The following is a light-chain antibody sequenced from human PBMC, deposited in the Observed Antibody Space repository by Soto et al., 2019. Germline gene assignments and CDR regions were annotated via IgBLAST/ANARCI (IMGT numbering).Light chain of an antibody. CDR1: QSISNW. V-gene: IGKV1-5*03. Sequence: DIQMTQSPSTLSASVGDRVTITCRASQSISNWLAWYQQKSGKAPKLLIYKASSLESGVPSRFSGSGSGTEFTLTISSLQPDDFATYYCQQYDSYPWTFGQGTKMEIK. CDR2: KAS. CDR3: QQYDSYPWT. J-gene: IGKJ1*01.